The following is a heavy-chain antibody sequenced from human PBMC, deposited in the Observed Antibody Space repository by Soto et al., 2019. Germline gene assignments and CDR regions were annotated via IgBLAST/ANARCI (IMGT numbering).Heavy chain of an antibody. J-gene: IGHJ5*02. D-gene: IGHD4-17*01. CDR3: ARDTGNYGDPHWFDP. CDR1: GFRFSNYY. CDR2: IGSSGTTI. Sequence: PGGSLRLSCEASGFRFSNYYMAWIRQAPGKGLECVSYIGSSGTTIYYTDSVKGRFTISRDNAKDSLYLQMNSLRAEDTAVYYCARDTGNYGDPHWFDPWGQGTLLTVS. V-gene: IGHV3-11*01.